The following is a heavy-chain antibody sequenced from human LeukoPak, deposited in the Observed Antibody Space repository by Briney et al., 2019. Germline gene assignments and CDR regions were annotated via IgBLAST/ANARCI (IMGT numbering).Heavy chain of an antibody. CDR2: IWYDGSNK. CDR1: GSTFSSYG. V-gene: IGHV3-33*01. D-gene: IGHD3-10*01. J-gene: IGHJ4*02. CDR3: ARDVIGSGSFDY. Sequence: GRSLRLSCAASGSTFSSYGMHWVRQAPGKGLEWVAVIWYDGSNKYYADSVKGRFTISRDNSKNTLYLQMNSLRAEDTAVYYCARDVIGSGSFDYWGQGTLVTVSS.